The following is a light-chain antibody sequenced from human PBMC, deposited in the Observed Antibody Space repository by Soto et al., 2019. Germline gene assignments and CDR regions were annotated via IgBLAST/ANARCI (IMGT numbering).Light chain of an antibody. CDR3: QQCSKWPWT. Sequence: EIVMTQSPATLSVSPGERATLSCRASQSVGSKLAWYQHKPGQAPRLLVYAASTRATGIPARFSGSGSGTEFTLTGIGLQSEDFAVYYCQQCSKWPWTFGQGTKVEIK. V-gene: IGKV3-15*01. J-gene: IGKJ1*01. CDR1: QSVGSK. CDR2: AAS.